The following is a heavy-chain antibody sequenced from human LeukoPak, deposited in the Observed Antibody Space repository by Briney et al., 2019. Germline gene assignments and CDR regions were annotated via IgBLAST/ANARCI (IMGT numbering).Heavy chain of an antibody. CDR2: VSHDGIQT. D-gene: IGHD6-13*01. V-gene: IGHV3-30-3*01. J-gene: IGHJ6*02. Sequence: GGSLRLSCAASGFTFSNYAMHWVRQGLVKGLESMAVVSHDGIQTYYADSVKGRFTISRDNSKSTLYLQMNSLRAEDTAVYYCVRDSFEAGIYYGMDVWGRGTTVTVSS. CDR3: VRDSFEAGIYYGMDV. CDR1: GFTFSNYA.